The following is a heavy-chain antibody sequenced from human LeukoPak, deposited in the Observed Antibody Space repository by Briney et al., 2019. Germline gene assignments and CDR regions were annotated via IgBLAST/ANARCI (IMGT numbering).Heavy chain of an antibody. Sequence: GGSLRLSCAASGFTFSSYEMNWVRQAPGKGLEWVSSMSVSSGLIYYADSVKGRFTVSRDNAKNSLYLQMNSLRAEDTAVYYCAREFGGSASGAGYWGQGTLVTVSS. CDR1: GFTFSSYE. CDR3: AREFGGSASGAGY. D-gene: IGHD3-10*01. V-gene: IGHV3-21*01. CDR2: MSVSSGLI. J-gene: IGHJ4*02.